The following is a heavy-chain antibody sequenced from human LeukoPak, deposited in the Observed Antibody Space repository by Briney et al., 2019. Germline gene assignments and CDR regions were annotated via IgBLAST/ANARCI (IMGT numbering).Heavy chain of an antibody. CDR1: GFTFTSSA. D-gene: IGHD3-3*01. CDR3: ARARRFLEWLPSFDY. CDR2: IVVGSGNT. J-gene: IGHJ4*02. V-gene: IGHV1-58*02. Sequence: GASVKVSCKASGFTFTSSAMQWVRQARGQRLEWIGWIVVGSGNTNYAQKLQGRVTMTTDTSTSTAYMELRSLRSDDTAVYYCARARRFLEWLPSFDYWGQGTLVTVSS.